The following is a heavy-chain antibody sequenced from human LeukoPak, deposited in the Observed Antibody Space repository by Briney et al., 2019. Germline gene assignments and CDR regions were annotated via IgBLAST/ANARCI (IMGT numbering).Heavy chain of an antibody. V-gene: IGHV4-61*01. CDR1: GGSISSRSHY. CDR2: IYYLGST. CDR3: AREDYGGNSGI. J-gene: IGHJ4*02. D-gene: IGHD4-23*01. Sequence: PSETLSLTCTVSGGSISSRSHYWGWIRQPPGKGLEWIGYIYYLGSTNYNPSLKSRVTISVDTSKNQFSLKLSSVAAADTAVYYCAREDYGGNSGIWGQGTLVTVSS.